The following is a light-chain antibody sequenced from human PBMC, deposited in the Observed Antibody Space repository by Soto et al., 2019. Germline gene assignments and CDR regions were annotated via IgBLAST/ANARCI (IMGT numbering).Light chain of an antibody. CDR2: EVS. J-gene: IGLJ2*01. V-gene: IGLV2-14*01. CDR3: SSYTSSSSVV. Sequence: QSVLTQPASVSGSPGQSITISCTGTSSDVGGYNYVSWYQQYPGKAPKLMIYEVSNRPSGVSNRFSGSKSGNTASLTISGLPAEDEADYYCSSYTSSSSVVFGGGTKLTVL. CDR1: SSDVGGYNY.